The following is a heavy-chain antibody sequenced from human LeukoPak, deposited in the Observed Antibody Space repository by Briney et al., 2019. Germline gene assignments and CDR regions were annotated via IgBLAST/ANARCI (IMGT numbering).Heavy chain of an antibody. J-gene: IGHJ4*02. CDR2: IYPGDSAT. CDR1: GYSFTSYW. V-gene: IGHV5-51*01. Sequence: GESLKISCKGSGYSFTSYWIGWGRQMPGKGLEWMGIIYPGDSATRYSPSFQGQVTISADKSISTAYLQWSSLKASDTAMFYCARQGGVNDYVWGSYLPYYFDYWGQGTLVTVSS. D-gene: IGHD3-16*02. CDR3: ARQGGVNDYVWGSYLPYYFDY.